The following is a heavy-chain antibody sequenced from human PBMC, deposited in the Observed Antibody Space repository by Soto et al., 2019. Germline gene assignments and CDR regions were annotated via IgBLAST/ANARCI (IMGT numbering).Heavy chain of an antibody. V-gene: IGHV3-53*04. D-gene: IGHD3-10*01. CDR1: GIPVSSNY. CDR2: LHSGGDT. CDR3: ARDGPYYYASRMAV. Sequence: EVQLVESGGGLVQPGGSLRLSCVASGIPVSSNYMTWVRQAPGKGLEWVSVLHSGGDTSYANSVKGRFSISRHDSTNKVFLQMNSLTAEDTAVYYCARDGPYYYASRMAVWGQGPTATVSS. J-gene: IGHJ6*02.